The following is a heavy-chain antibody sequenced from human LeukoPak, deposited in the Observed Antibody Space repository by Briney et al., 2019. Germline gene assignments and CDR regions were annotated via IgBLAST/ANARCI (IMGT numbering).Heavy chain of an antibody. J-gene: IGHJ3*02. CDR3: ARADCSSTSCLNAFDI. V-gene: IGHV1-2*06. Sequence: ASVKVSCKASGYTFIGYYMHGVRQAPGQGGEGVGRSNPKSGGTNNAQKFQGRVTMTRDTSISTAYMDLSRLRSDDTAVYYCARADCSSTSCLNAFDIWGQGTMVTVSS. CDR2: SNPKSGGT. CDR1: GYTFIGYY. D-gene: IGHD2-2*01.